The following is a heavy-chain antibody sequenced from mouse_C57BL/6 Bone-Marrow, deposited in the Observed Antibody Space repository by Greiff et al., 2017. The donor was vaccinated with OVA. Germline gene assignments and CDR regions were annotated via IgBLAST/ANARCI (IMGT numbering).Heavy chain of an antibody. J-gene: IGHJ3*01. Sequence: VQLQQSGAELVRPGASVKLSCTASGFNIKDDYMHWVKQRPEQGLEWIGWIDPENGDTEYASKFQGKATITAYTSSNTAYLQLSSLTSEDTAVYYCTTGGNYPFAYWGQGTLVTVSA. V-gene: IGHV14-4*01. CDR1: GFNIKDDY. D-gene: IGHD2-1*01. CDR3: TTGGNYPFAY. CDR2: IDPENGDT.